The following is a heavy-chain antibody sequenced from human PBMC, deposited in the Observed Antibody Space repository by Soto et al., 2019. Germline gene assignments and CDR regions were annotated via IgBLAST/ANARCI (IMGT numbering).Heavy chain of an antibody. CDR2: IHYTGST. V-gene: IGHV4-59*01. Sequence: LSLTCTVSGGSISRYYWTWIRQPPGKGLEWIGNIHYTGSTNYNPSLKSRVTISLGTSKSQFSLKLSSVTAADTAVYYCARDLSISSTDGPLDPWGHGTLVTVSS. D-gene: IGHD6-6*01. CDR3: ARDLSISSTDGPLDP. J-gene: IGHJ5*02. CDR1: GGSISRYY.